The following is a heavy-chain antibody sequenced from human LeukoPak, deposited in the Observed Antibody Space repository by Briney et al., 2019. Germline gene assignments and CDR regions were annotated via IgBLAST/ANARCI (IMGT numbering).Heavy chain of an antibody. CDR1: GFTVSNHH. CDR3: ARDGGWPGYFDI. Sequence: GGSLRLSCGASGFTVSNHHMSWVRQTPGKGLEWVSVIFSGGNTYYTDSVKGRFTISRDNSKNTLYLQVNRLRAEDTAVYYCARDGGWPGYFDIWGQGTMATVSS. V-gene: IGHV3-53*01. J-gene: IGHJ3*02. D-gene: IGHD3-16*01. CDR2: IFSGGNT.